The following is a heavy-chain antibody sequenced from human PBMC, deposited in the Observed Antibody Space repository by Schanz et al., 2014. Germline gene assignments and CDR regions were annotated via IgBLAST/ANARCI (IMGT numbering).Heavy chain of an antibody. CDR3: ARGRVVPAAPEFDY. J-gene: IGHJ4*02. Sequence: QVQLQESGPGLVKPSETLSLTCTVSSASIRTYYWSWIRQPPGKGLEWIGYIYSSGSTTYNPSLKSRVTISVDTPKKQFSLNLSSVTAADTAVYYCARGRVVPAAPEFDYWGQGILVTVSS. CDR2: IYSSGST. CDR1: SASIRTYY. D-gene: IGHD2-2*01. V-gene: IGHV4-59*01.